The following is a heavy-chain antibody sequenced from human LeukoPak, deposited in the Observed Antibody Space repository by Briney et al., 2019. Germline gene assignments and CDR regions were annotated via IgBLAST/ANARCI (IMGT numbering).Heavy chain of an antibody. J-gene: IGHJ6*02. CDR2: INHSGST. Sequence: SETLSLTCAVYGGSFSGYYWSWTRQPPGKGLEWIGEINHSGSTNYNPSLKSRVTTSVDTSKNQFSLKLSSVTAADTAVYYCARGLGIYYYYGMDVWGQGTTVTVSS. CDR3: ARGLGIYYYYGMDV. D-gene: IGHD7-27*01. V-gene: IGHV4-34*01. CDR1: GGSFSGYY.